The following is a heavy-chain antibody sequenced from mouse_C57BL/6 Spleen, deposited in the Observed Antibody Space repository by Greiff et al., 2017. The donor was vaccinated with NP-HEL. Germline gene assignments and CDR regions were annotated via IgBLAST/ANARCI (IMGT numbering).Heavy chain of an antibody. CDR2: INPNNGGT. CDR1: GYTFTDYN. Sequence: EVQRVESGPELVKPGASVKIPCKASGYTFTDYNMDWVKQSHGKSLEWIGDINPNNGGTIYNQKFKGKATLTVDKSSSTAYMELRSLTSEDTAVYYCARQAYDGYYGYFDYWGQGTTLTVSS. D-gene: IGHD2-3*01. V-gene: IGHV1-18*01. J-gene: IGHJ2*01. CDR3: ARQAYDGYYGYFDY.